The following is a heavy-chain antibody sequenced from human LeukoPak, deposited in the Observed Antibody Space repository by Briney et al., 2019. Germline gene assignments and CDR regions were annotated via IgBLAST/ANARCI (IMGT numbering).Heavy chain of an antibody. CDR1: GGSISSSNW. V-gene: IGHV4-4*02. J-gene: IGHJ4*02. CDR3: ASVRFGSIEAAAKGPY. Sequence: SETLSLTCAVSGGSISSSNWWSWVRQPPGKGLEWIGEIYHSGSTNYNPSLKSRVTISVDKSKNQFSLKLSSVTAAGTAIYYCASVRFGSIEAAAKGPYWGQGTLVTVSS. D-gene: IGHD6-13*01. CDR2: IYHSGST.